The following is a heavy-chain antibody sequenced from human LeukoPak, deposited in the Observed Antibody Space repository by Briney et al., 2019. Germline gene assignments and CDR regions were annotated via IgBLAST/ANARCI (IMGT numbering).Heavy chain of an antibody. CDR1: RFIVSSNY. V-gene: IGHV3-66*02. J-gene: IGHJ6*02. Sequence: GRSLRLSCAASRFIVSSNYMSWVRQAPREGLEWVSFIYSGGRTYYADSVKGRFTISRDNSKNTLSLQLTTLRAEDTAVYYCERDRRFLEWFSPSGMDVWGQGTTVTVSS. CDR2: IYSGGRT. D-gene: IGHD3-3*01. CDR3: ERDRRFLEWFSPSGMDV.